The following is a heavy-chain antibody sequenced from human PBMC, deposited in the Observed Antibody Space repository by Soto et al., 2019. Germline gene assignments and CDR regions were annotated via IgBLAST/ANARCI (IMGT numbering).Heavy chain of an antibody. CDR1: GYTFTSYY. CDR2: INPSGGST. J-gene: IGHJ6*03. V-gene: IGHV1-46*01. CDR3: ARGYCSGGSCYSLFDYYYMDV. Sequence: ASVKVSCKASGYTFTSYYMHWVRQAPGQGLEWMGIINPSGGSTSYAQKFQGRVTMTRDTSTSTAYMELSSLRSEDTAVYYCARGYCSGGSCYSLFDYYYMDVWGKGTTVTVSS. D-gene: IGHD2-15*01.